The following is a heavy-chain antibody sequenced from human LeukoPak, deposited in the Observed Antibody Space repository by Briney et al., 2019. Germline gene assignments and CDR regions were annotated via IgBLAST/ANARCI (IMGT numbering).Heavy chain of an antibody. CDR2: IYYSGST. D-gene: IGHD3-22*01. Sequence: PSETLSFTCTVSGGSISSSSYYWGWIRQPPGKGLEWIGSIYYSGSTYYNPSLKSRATISVDTSKNQFSLKLSSVTAVDTAVYYCARSPWDSSANNAFDIWGQGTMVTVSS. CDR1: GGSISSSSYY. CDR3: ARSPWDSSANNAFDI. J-gene: IGHJ3*02. V-gene: IGHV4-39*07.